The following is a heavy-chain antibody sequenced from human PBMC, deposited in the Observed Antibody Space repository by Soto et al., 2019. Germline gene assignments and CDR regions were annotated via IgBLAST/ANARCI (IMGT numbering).Heavy chain of an antibody. CDR2: MYYSGST. V-gene: IGHV4-39*01. D-gene: IGHD6-6*01. Sequence: SETLSLTCIASGGSISSSSYYWGWIRQPPGKGLEWIGRMYYSGSTYYNPSLKSRVTLSVDTSKNQFSLKLSSVTSADTAVFYFARHRARNSFDPWGQAALVTVAS. CDR1: GGSISSSSYY. CDR3: ARHRARNSFDP. J-gene: IGHJ5*02.